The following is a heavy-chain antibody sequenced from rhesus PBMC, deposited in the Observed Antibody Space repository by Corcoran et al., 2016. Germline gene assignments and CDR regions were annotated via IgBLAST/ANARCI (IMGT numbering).Heavy chain of an antibody. CDR2: FYGMGWRS. CDR3: VRKSIIAAGALDV. D-gene: IGHD6-31*01. V-gene: IGHV4S9*01. J-gene: IGHJ5-2*02. CDR1: GGSITDNYY. Sequence: QVLLQESGPGLVKPSEPLSLSCAVSGGSITDNYYWNWIRQPPGKGLEWIGNFYGMGWRSYSNPTLKRRVTSAKGTSNSHVYLKLTSVTAADTAVYYCVRKSIIAAGALDVWGRGVLVIVSS.